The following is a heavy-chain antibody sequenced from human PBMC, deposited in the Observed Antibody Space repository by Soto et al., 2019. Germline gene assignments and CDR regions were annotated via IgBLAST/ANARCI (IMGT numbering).Heavy chain of an antibody. CDR2: IYWNDDK. V-gene: IGHV2-5*01. D-gene: IGHD3-16*01. CDR3: AHSPWGAAPDY. Sequence: SGPTLVNPTPTLTLTCALSGFSVRARGVGVGWIRQPPGKALEWLAIIYWNDDKLYRPSLQSRLTITKDTSKTQVVLTMTNMDPVDTATYYCAHSPWGAAPDYWGQGTPVTVS. CDR1: GFSVRARGVG. J-gene: IGHJ4*02.